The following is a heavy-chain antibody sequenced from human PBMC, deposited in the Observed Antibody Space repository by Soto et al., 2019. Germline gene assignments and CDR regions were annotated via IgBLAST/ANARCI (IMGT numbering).Heavy chain of an antibody. J-gene: IGHJ6*02. CDR2: IYSGGST. V-gene: IGHV3-53*02. Sequence: EVQLVETGGGWIQPGGSLRLSCAASGFTVSSNYMSWVRQAPGKWLEWVSVIYSGGSTYYADSVRGRFTISRDNSKNTLYLQMKRLRAEDTAVYYCARDPPATRHGMDVWGQGTTVTVSS. CDR3: ARDPPATRHGMDV. CDR1: GFTVSSNY.